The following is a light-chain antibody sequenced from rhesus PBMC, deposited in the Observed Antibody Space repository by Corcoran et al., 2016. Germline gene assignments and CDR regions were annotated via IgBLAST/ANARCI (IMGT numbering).Light chain of an antibody. V-gene: IGKV1-32*02. CDR3: QQGNSNPRT. CDR1: QGISSY. Sequence: DIQMSQSPSSLSASVGDRVTITCRASQGISSYLNWYQQKPGKAPKLLIYYANSLASGVPSRFSGRGSGTEFTLTISSLQPEDLSTDYCQQGNSNPRTFGQGTKVEIK. CDR2: YAN. J-gene: IGKJ1*01.